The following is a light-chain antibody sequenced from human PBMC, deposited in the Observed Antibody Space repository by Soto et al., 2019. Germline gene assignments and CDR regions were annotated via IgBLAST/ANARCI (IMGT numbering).Light chain of an antibody. CDR2: DVS. V-gene: IGLV2-14*01. CDR3: SAYTSSSTLNV. J-gene: IGLJ1*01. Sequence: QSALTHPASVSGSPGQSITISCTGTSSDVGGYNYVSWYQQHPGKAPKLMIYDVSNRPSGVSNRFSGSKTGNTASLTISGLQAEDGADYYCSAYTSSSTLNVFGTGTKLAVL. CDR1: SSDVGGYNY.